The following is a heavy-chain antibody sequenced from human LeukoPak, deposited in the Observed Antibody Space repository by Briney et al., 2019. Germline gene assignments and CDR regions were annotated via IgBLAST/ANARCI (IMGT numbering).Heavy chain of an antibody. Sequence: GGSLRLSCAASGFTVSSNYMSWVRQAPGKGLEWVSVIYSGGGTYYADSVKGRFTISRDNSKNTLYLQMNSLRAEDTAVYSCAREFTVANQPRFDFWGQGTLVTVSS. D-gene: IGHD5-12*01. CDR3: AREFTVANQPRFDF. CDR1: GFTVSSNY. CDR2: IYSGGGT. J-gene: IGHJ4*02. V-gene: IGHV3-66*02.